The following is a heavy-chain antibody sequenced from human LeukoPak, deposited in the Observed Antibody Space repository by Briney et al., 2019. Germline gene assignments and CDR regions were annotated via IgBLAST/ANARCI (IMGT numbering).Heavy chain of an antibody. D-gene: IGHD3-22*01. CDR1: GYTFTSYA. CDR3: ARAPPGSSGYYSNWFDP. CDR2: INAGNGNT. V-gene: IGHV1-3*01. J-gene: IGHJ5*02. Sequence: ASVKVSCKASGYTFTSYAMHWVRQAPGQRLEWMGWINAGNGNTKYSQKFQGRVTITRDTSASTAYMELSSLRSEDTAVYYCARAPPGSSGYYSNWFDPWGQGTLVTVSS.